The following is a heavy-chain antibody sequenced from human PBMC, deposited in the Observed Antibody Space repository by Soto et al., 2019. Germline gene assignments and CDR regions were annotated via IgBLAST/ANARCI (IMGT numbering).Heavy chain of an antibody. CDR3: ARHNVEYSSSLDYYYYYGMDV. Sequence: GESLKISCKGSGYSFTSYWISWVRQMPGKGLEWMGRIDPSDSYTNYSPSFQGHVTISADKSISTAYLQWSSLKASDTAMYYCARHNVEYSSSLDYYYYYGMDVWGQGTTVTVSS. V-gene: IGHV5-10-1*01. D-gene: IGHD6-6*01. CDR1: GYSFTSYW. J-gene: IGHJ6*02. CDR2: IDPSDSYT.